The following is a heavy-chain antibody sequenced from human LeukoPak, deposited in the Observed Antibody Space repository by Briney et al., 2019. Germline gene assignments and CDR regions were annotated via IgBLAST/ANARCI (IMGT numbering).Heavy chain of an antibody. J-gene: IGHJ4*02. CDR2: INHSGST. V-gene: IGHV4-34*01. Sequence: PSETLSLTCAVYGGSFSGYYWSWIRQPPGKGLEWIGEINHSGSTNYNASLKSRVTISVDTSKNQFSLKLSSVTAADTAVYYCARFSGSSGRYYFDYWGQGTLVTVSS. CDR3: ARFSGSSGRYYFDY. D-gene: IGHD6-25*01. CDR1: GGSFSGYY.